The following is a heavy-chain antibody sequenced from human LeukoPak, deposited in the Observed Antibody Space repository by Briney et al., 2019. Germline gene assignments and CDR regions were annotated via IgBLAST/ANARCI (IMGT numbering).Heavy chain of an antibody. V-gene: IGHV3-21*01. CDR2: ISSSSSYI. D-gene: IGHD2-15*01. J-gene: IGHJ4*02. CDR1: GFTFSSNS. Sequence: GGSLRISCAASGFTFSSNSMNCVRQAPGKGLEWVSSISSSSSYIYCADSVKGRFTISRDNAKNSLYLQMNSLRAEDTAVYYCARDWHCSGGSCYSFDSWGQGTLVTVPS. CDR3: ARDWHCSGGSCYSFDS.